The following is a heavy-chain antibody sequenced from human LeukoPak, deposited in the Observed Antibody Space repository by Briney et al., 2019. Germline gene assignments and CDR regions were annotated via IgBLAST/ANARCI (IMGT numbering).Heavy chain of an antibody. V-gene: IGHV1-69*06. CDR2: IIPIFGAA. CDR3: ARDSDSDAFDI. Sequence: SVKVSCRASGGTFSSYSINWVRQAPGQGLEWMGGIIPIFGAANYAQKFQGRVTITADKSTSTAYMELSSLRSEDTAVYYCARDSDSDAFDIWGQGTMVTVSS. J-gene: IGHJ3*02. CDR1: GGTFSSYS. D-gene: IGHD2-21*02.